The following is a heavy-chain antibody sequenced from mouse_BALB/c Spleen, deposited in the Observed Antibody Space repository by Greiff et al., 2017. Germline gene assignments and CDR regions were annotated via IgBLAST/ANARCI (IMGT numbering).Heavy chain of an antibody. CDR3: ARAVTYFAY. J-gene: IGHJ3*01. V-gene: IGHV3-6*02. Sequence: EVKLEESGPGLVKPSQSLSLTCSVTGYSITSGYYWNWIRQFPGNKLEWMGYISYDGSNNYNPSLKNRISITRDTSKNQFFLKLNSVTTEDTATYYCARAVTYFAYWGQGTLVTVSA. CDR1: GYSITSGYY. D-gene: IGHD2-3*01. CDR2: ISYDGSN.